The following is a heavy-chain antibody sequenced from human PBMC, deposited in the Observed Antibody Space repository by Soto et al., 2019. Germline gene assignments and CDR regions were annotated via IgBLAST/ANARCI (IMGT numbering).Heavy chain of an antibody. V-gene: IGHV4-59*01. CDR3: ARGYRSLDY. Sequence: SETLSLTCTVSGGSISNYYWSWIRQPPGKGLEWIGYIYYSGSTNYNPSLKSRVTISVDTSKNQFSLKLSSVTAADTAVYYCARGYRSLDYWGQGTLLTVS. D-gene: IGHD4-4*01. J-gene: IGHJ4*02. CDR1: GGSISNYY. CDR2: IYYSGST.